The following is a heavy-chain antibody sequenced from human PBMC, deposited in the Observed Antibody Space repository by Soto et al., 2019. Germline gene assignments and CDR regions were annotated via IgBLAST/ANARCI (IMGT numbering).Heavy chain of an antibody. CDR2: TYYRSKWYN. D-gene: IGHD5-18*01. J-gene: IGHJ3*02. Sequence: PSQTLSLTCVISGDSVSSISAAWNCIRQSPSRGLEWLGRTYYRSKWYNDYAETVKSRISINPDTSKNQFSLQLNSVTPEDTAVYYCARDPPTTTAPFDTWGHSTMVT. V-gene: IGHV6-1*01. CDR3: ARDPPTTTAPFDT. CDR1: GDSVSSISAA.